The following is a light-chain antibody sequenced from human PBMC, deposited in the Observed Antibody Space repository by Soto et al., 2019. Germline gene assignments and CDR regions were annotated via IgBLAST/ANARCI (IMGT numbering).Light chain of an antibody. J-gene: IGLJ1*01. CDR2: EGS. V-gene: IGLV2-23*01. Sequence: QSVLTQPASVSGSPGQSITISCTGTSSDVGSYNLVSWYQQHPIKAPKLMIYEGSKRPSGVSNRFSGSKSGNTASLTIPGLQAEDEADYSCCSYAGSSTYVFGTGTKVTVL. CDR1: SSDVGSYNL. CDR3: CSYAGSSTYV.